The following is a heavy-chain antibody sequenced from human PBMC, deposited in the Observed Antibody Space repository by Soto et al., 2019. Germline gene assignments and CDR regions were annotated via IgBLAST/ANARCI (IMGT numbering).Heavy chain of an antibody. CDR3: ARGFGSYFYGSGSPSQGFFYYGMDV. CDR1: GFTFNYYW. D-gene: IGHD3-10*01. J-gene: IGHJ6*02. CDR2: IHSDGSTT. V-gene: IGHV3-74*01. Sequence: GGSLRLSCAASGFTFNYYWMHWVRQAPGQGLVWVSHIHSDGSTTTYADSVKGRFTISRDNSKNTLYLQMNSLRAEDTAVYYCARGFGSYFYGSGSPSQGFFYYGMDVWGQGTTVTVSS.